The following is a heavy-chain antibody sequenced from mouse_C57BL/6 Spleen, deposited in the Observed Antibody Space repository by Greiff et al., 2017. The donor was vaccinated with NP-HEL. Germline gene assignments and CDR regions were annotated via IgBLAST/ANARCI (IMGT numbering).Heavy chain of an antibody. J-gene: IGHJ2*01. CDR2: ISSGGSYT. CDR1: GFTFSSYG. V-gene: IGHV5-6*01. Sequence: EVQGVESGGDLVKPGGSLKLSCAASGFTFSSYGMSWVRQTPDKRLEWVATISSGGSYTYYPDSVKGRFTISRDNAKNTLYLQMSSLKSEDTAMYYCARHGGREDYFDYWGQGTTLTVSS. CDR3: ARHGGREDYFDY.